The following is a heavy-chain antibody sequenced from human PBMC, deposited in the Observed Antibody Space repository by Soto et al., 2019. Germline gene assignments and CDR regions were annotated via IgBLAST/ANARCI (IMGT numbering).Heavy chain of an antibody. CDR3: ARERNGYNSIFDF. CDR1: GFTFSDYY. CDR2: ISSTSRYT. D-gene: IGHD5-12*01. Sequence: GSLRLSCAASGFTFSDYYMSWIRQAPGKGLEWVSYISSTSRYTNYADSVKGRFTISRDNAKNSLFLQMNSLRADDTAVYYCARERNGYNSIFDFWGQGTLVTVSS. J-gene: IGHJ4*02. V-gene: IGHV3-11*05.